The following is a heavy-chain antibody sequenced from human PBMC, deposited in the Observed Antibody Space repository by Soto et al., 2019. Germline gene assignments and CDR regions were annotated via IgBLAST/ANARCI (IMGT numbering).Heavy chain of an antibody. V-gene: IGHV3-72*01. Sequence: LRLSCAASGFTFSDHYIDWVRQAPGKGLEWVGRTRNKLSIYTTEYAASVKGRFTFSRDDSKNSLYLQMNSLKTEDTAVYYCARELTTVLTGDAFDIWGQGTMVTVSS. CDR3: ARELTTVLTGDAFDI. D-gene: IGHD4-17*01. CDR2: TRNKLSIYTT. CDR1: GFTFSDHY. J-gene: IGHJ3*02.